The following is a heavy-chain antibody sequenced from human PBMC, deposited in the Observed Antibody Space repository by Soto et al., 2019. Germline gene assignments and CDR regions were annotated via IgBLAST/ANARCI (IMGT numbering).Heavy chain of an antibody. D-gene: IGHD2-15*01. V-gene: IGHV4-31*02. CDR3: ARGGGSSSFDP. CDR2: IYYTGST. Sequence: SETLSLTCTVSGDSISSGVYYWSWIRQHPGKGLEWIGYIYYTGSTYYNPSLKSRVTISVETSKNQFSLKLSSVTVADTAVYYCARGGGSSSFDPWGQGTLVTVSS. J-gene: IGHJ5*02. CDR1: GDSISSGVYY.